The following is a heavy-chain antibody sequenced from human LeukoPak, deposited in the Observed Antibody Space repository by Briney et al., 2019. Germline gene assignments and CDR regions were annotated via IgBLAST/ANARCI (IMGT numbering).Heavy chain of an antibody. J-gene: IGHJ6*03. CDR1: GGSISNYY. V-gene: IGHV4-59*01. D-gene: IGHD2-2*01. Sequence: SETLSLTCTVSGGSISNYYWSWIRQPPGKGLEWIGYIYYSGSTNYNPSLKSRVTISVDTSKNQFSLKLSSVTAADTAVYYCARGNPSSSAYHYYYMDVWGKGTTVTVSS. CDR3: ARGNPSSSAYHYYYMDV. CDR2: IYYSGST.